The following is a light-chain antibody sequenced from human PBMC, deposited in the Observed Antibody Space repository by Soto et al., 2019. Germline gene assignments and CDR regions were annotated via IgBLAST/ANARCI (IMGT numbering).Light chain of an antibody. Sequence: EIVMTQSPATLSGSPGDRATLSCRASQSVSSNLAWYQQKPGQAPMLLIYGASTRATGIPARVSGSGSGTEFTRTISSRQSEDFAVYYCQQYKNWPQYTFSQGTKLEIK. CDR2: GAS. CDR3: QQYKNWPQYT. V-gene: IGKV3-15*01. CDR1: QSVSSN. J-gene: IGKJ2*01.